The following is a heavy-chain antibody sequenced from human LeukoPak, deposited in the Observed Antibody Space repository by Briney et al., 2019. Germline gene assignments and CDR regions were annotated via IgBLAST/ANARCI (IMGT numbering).Heavy chain of an antibody. D-gene: IGHD4/OR15-4a*01. V-gene: IGHV3-53*01. J-gene: IGHJ4*02. CDR2: IYSDNT. CDR3: ARRAGAYSHPYDY. CDR1: GFTFSSYD. Sequence: QPGGSLRLSCAASGFTFSSYDMTWVRQAPGRGLEWVSFIYSDNTHYSDSVKGRFTISRDNSKNTLYLQMNSLRAEDTAVYYCARRAGAYSHPYDYWGQGTLVTVSS.